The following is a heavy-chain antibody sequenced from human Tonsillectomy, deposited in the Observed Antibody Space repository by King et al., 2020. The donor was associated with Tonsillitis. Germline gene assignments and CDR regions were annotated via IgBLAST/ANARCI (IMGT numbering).Heavy chain of an antibody. J-gene: IGHJ3*02. CDR2: ISSSGSTI. Sequence: VQLVESGGGLVKPGGSLRLSCAASGFTFSDYYMSWIRQAPGKGLEWVSYISSSGSTIYYADSVKGRLTISRDNAKNSLYLQMNSLRAEETAVYYCARERITMIVVVNDAFDIWGQGTMVTVSS. CDR1: GFTFSDYY. V-gene: IGHV3-11*01. CDR3: ARERITMIVVVNDAFDI. D-gene: IGHD3-22*01.